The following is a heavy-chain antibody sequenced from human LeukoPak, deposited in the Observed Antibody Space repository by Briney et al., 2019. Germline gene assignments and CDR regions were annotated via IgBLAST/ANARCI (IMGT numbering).Heavy chain of an antibody. V-gene: IGHV3-9*01. CDR1: GFAFHNYA. CDR3: AKDTGGNGAYFYAMDV. D-gene: IGHD4-23*01. Sequence: GRSLRLSCVGSGFAFHNYAMHWVRRPPGKGLEWVSAINWDSDTKAYADSVKGRFTISRDRARNSLYLQMDSLRPEDTALYYCAKDTGGNGAYFYAMDVWGQGTSVTVSS. CDR2: INWDSDTK. J-gene: IGHJ6*02.